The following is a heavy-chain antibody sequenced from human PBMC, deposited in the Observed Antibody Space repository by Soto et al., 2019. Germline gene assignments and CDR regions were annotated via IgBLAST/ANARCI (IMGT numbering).Heavy chain of an antibody. D-gene: IGHD3-16*02. CDR1: GGSISSGGYY. CDR3: ARTVWGSYPILYYFDY. V-gene: IGHV4-31*03. Sequence: SETLSLTCTVSGGSISSGGYYWSWIRQHPGKGLEWIGYIYYSGSTYYNPSLKSRVTISVDTSKNQFSLKLSSVTAADTAMYYCARTVWGSYPILYYFDYWGQGTLVTVSS. J-gene: IGHJ4*02. CDR2: IYYSGST.